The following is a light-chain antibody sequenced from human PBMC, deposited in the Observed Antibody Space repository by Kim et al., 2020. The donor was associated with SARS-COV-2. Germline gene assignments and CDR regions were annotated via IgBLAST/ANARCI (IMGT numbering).Light chain of an antibody. CDR1: EEIKND. CDR2: AAT. CDR3: QQYQSYPVT. J-gene: IGKJ5*01. V-gene: IGKV1-16*02. Sequence: ESEGETVTLTGRASEEIKNDLVGSKQKPGKAPRSLIYAATSLQRGVPSKFSGGGSGTDFTLTNTSLRPEDFVTYYCQQYQSYPVTFGQRARMEIK.